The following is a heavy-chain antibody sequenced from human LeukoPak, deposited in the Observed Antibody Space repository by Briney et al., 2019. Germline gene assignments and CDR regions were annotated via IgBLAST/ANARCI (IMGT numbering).Heavy chain of an antibody. Sequence: GGSLRLSCEASGFRFSDYFMSWIRQAPGKGLEWLSYINSGGTNILYAESVKGRFTISRDNAKQTLYLEMNSLTVEDTATYYCATSRVFDYWGHGTLATVSS. CDR1: GFRFSDYF. V-gene: IGHV3-11*04. J-gene: IGHJ4*01. CDR2: INSGGTNI. CDR3: ATSRVFDY.